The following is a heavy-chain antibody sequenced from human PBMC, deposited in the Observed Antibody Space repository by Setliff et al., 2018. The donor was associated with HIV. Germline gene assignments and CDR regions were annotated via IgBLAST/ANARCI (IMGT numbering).Heavy chain of an antibody. Sequence: ASVKVSCKASGYTFSGYYLHWVRQAPGQGLEWMGWINPNSGGTNYAQKFQGRVTMTRDTSISTAYMELSRLISDDTAVYYCVYSSGSGWFAPWGQETLVTVSS. CDR2: INPNSGGT. CDR1: GYTFSGYY. V-gene: IGHV1-2*02. J-gene: IGHJ5*02. CDR3: VYSSGSGWFAP. D-gene: IGHD6-19*01.